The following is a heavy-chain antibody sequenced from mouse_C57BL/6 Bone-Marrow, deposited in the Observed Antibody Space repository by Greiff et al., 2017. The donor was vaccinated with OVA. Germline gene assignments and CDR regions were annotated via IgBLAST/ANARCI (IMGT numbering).Heavy chain of an antibody. Sequence: VQLVESGAELAKPGASVKLSCKASGYTFTSYWMHWVKQRPGQGLEWIGYINPSSGYTKYNQKFKDKATLTADKSSSTAYMQLSSLTYEDSAVYYCARDDYGNYAAMDYWGQGTSVTVSS. V-gene: IGHV1-7*01. J-gene: IGHJ4*01. CDR2: INPSSGYT. D-gene: IGHD2-1*01. CDR1: GYTFTSYW. CDR3: ARDDYGNYAAMDY.